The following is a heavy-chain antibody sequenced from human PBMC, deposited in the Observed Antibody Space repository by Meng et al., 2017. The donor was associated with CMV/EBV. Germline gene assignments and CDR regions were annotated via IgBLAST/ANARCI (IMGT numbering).Heavy chain of an antibody. CDR3: ARYTYLYYYYYGMDV. V-gene: IGHV1-8*01. Sequence: ASVKVSCKASGYTFSSYDINWVRQATGQGLEWMGWMNPNSGNTGYAQKFQGRVTMTRNTSISTAYMELSSLRSEDTAVYYCARYTYLYYYYYGMDVWGQGTTVTVSS. CDR1: GYTFSSYD. J-gene: IGHJ6*02. CDR2: MNPNSGNT.